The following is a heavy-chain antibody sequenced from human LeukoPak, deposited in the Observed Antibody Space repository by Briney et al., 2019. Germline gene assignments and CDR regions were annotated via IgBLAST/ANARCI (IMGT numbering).Heavy chain of an antibody. V-gene: IGHV3-33*01. D-gene: IGHD6-19*01. CDR2: IWYDGSNK. CDR1: GFTFSSYG. Sequence: GGSLRLSCAASGFTFSSYGMHWVRQAPGKGLEWVAVIWYDGSNKYYADSVKGRFTISRDNSKNTLYLQMNSLRAEDTAVYYCARDMGASSSGSLDPWGQGTLVTVSS. CDR3: ARDMGASSSGSLDP. J-gene: IGHJ5*02.